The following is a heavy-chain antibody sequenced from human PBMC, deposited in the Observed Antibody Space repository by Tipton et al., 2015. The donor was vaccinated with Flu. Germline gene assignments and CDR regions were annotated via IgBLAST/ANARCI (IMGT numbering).Heavy chain of an antibody. CDR1: GFTFSTYA. J-gene: IGHJ4*02. D-gene: IGHD6-6*01. CDR3: ARAVGGSSSY. V-gene: IGHV3-7*01. Sequence: SLRLSCSASGFTFSTYAMHWVRQAPGKGLEWVANIKQDGNEKYYVDSVKGRFTISRDNAKNSLYLQMNSLRAEDTAVYYCARAVGGSSSYWGQGTLVTVSS. CDR2: IKQDGNEK.